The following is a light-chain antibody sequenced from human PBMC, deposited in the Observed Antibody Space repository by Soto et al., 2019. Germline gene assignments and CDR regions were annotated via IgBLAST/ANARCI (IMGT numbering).Light chain of an antibody. CDR3: QHYVTWPLT. CDR2: DTS. V-gene: IGKV3-15*01. J-gene: IGKJ4*01. Sequence: EIVMTQSPGTLSVSPGERATLSCRASQSVSVNLAWYQQKPGQTPRLLIYDTSIRATGVPARFSGSRSGAEFTLTISSLQSEDFAVYYCQHYVTWPLTFGGGTKVDIK. CDR1: QSVSVN.